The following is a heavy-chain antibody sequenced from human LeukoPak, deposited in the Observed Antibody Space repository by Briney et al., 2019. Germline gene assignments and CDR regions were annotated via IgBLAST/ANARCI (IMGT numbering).Heavy chain of an antibody. J-gene: IGHJ4*02. Sequence: GGSLRLSCAASGFSFSSYWMNWVRQAPGKGLVWVAHINTDGRTTTYADSVKGRFTVARDNAKNTLYLEMNRLRAEDTAVYYCGRDNTFLFEHWGQGTQDPVFS. CDR3: GRDNTFLFEH. CDR1: GFSFSSYW. D-gene: IGHD1/OR15-1a*01. CDR2: INTDGRTT. V-gene: IGHV3-74*01.